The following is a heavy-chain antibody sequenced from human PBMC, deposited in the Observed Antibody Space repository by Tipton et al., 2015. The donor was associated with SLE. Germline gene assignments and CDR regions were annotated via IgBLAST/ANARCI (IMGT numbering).Heavy chain of an antibody. CDR1: GDSISSSTYF. V-gene: IGHV4-39*07. D-gene: IGHD5-12*01. CDR3: ARAHPSPYDPVAFDI. CDR2: VYDNGDT. Sequence: TLSLTCTVSGDSISSSTYFWGWIRQSPGRGLEWIGSVYDNGDTYYNPSLKSRVTISLDTSKNQFSLRLNSVAAADTAVYYCARAHPSPYDPVAFDIWGRGTMVTVSS. J-gene: IGHJ3*02.